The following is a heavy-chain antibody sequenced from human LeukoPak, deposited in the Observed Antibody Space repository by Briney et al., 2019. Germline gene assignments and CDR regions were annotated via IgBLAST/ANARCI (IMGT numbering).Heavy chain of an antibody. CDR2: IYYSGST. V-gene: IGHV4-59*01. CDR3: AGERRDGYNYY. J-gene: IGHJ4*02. CDR1: GGSISSYY. Sequence: SETLSLTCTVSGGSISSYYWSWIRQPPGKGLEWIGYIYYSGSTNYNPSLKSRVTISVDTSKNQFSLKLSSVTAADTAVYYCAGERRDGYNYYWGQRTLVTVSS. D-gene: IGHD5-12*01.